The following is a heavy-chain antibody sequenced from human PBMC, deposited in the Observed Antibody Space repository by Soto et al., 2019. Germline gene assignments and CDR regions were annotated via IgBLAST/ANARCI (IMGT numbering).Heavy chain of an antibody. CDR2: LNIAGTI. Sequence: PSETLSLTGSVSGASISSFNWNWVRQPAGKGPEWVGRLNIAGTINYNPSLKSRITMSMDTSKNQISLHLRSVTAADTAIYYCARDRGEYTSSWFWYFSHWGHGTLVTVSS. CDR1: GASISSFN. J-gene: IGHJ2*01. CDR3: ARDRGEYTSSWFWYFSH. V-gene: IGHV4-4*07. D-gene: IGHD6-13*01.